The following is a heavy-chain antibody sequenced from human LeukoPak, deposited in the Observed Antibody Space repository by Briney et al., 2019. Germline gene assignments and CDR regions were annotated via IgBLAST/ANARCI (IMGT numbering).Heavy chain of an antibody. Sequence: GGSLRLSCEASGFTFSSYWMHWVRQDPGKGLVWVSRIHSDGRSTSYADSVKGRFTISRDNAKNTLYLQMNSLRAEDTAVYYCARGSSVTSDYWGQGTLVTVSS. CDR3: ARGSSVTSDY. CDR1: GFTFSSYW. J-gene: IGHJ4*02. D-gene: IGHD4-17*01. V-gene: IGHV3-74*01. CDR2: IHSDGRST.